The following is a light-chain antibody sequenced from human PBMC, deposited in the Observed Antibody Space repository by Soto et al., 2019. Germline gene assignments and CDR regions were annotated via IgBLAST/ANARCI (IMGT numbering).Light chain of an antibody. CDR1: QSINTW. CDR2: DAS. J-gene: IGKJ5*01. CDR3: QQYNTYST. V-gene: IGKV1-5*01. Sequence: DIQMTQSPSTLSASVGDRLTITCRASQSINTWLAWYQQKPGKAPKLLIHDASSLASGVPSRFSGSGSGTDFTLTISSLQSEDFATYYCQQYNTYSTFGQGTRLEI.